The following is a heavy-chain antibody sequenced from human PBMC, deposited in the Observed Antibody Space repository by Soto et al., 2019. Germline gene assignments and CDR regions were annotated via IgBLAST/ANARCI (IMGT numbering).Heavy chain of an antibody. CDR2: IFHNGNT. J-gene: IGHJ6*02. CDR1: GGSISSSNW. V-gene: IGHV4-4*02. CDR3: ASRSYAMDV. Sequence: QVQLQESGPGLVKPSGALSLTCAVSGGSISSSNWWSWVRQPPGKGLEWIGEIFHNGNTYSNPSLTGRVTMSVDKSKNQFSLNLNPVTTADTAVYYCASRSYAMDVWGQGTTVTVSS.